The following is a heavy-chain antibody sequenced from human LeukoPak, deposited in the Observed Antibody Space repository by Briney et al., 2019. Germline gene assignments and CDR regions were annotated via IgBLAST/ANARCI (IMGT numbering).Heavy chain of an antibody. J-gene: IGHJ4*02. Sequence: ASVKVSCKASGYTFTSYGITWVRQAPGPRLEGMGWITTYNGDTNYAQNLQGRVTMTTDTSTSTAYMALRSLRSDDTAVYYCARVTLKSTTTRFTLAGDYFDYWGQGTLVTVSS. CDR3: ARVTLKSTTTRFTLAGDYFDY. D-gene: IGHD1-26*01. CDR1: GYTFTSYG. CDR2: ITTYNGDT. V-gene: IGHV1-18*01.